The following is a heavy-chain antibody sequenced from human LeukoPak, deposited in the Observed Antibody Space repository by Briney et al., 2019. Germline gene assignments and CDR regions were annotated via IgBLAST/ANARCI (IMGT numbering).Heavy chain of an antibody. V-gene: IGHV3-74*01. D-gene: IGHD4-17*01. Sequence: GGSLRLSCAASGFTFSSFWMHWVRQAPGKGLVWVSGINSDGSRTGYADSVKGRFTISRDNAKNTLDLEMNSLRAEDTAVYYCARGGYGAHMGWGQGILVTVSS. CDR3: ARGGYGAHMG. J-gene: IGHJ4*02. CDR1: GFTFSSFW. CDR2: INSDGSRT.